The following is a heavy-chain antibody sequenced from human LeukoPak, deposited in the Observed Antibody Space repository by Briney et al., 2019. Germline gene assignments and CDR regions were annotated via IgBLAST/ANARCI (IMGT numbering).Heavy chain of an antibody. J-gene: IGHJ4*02. D-gene: IGHD6-19*01. Sequence: SQTLSPTCDISGDSVSGNIVAWNWIRQSPSRGLEWLGRTNYRSKWYNDYAVSVRGRITINPDTSKNRFSLQLDSVTPEDTAVYYCARGSSGSFDYWGQGTLVTVSS. CDR2: TNYRSKWYN. V-gene: IGHV6-1*01. CDR3: ARGSSGSFDY. CDR1: GDSVSGNIVA.